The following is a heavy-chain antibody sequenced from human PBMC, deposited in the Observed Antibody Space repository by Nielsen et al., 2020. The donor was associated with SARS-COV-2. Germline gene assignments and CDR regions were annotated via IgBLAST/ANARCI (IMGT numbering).Heavy chain of an antibody. Sequence: GESLKISCKGSGYNFASYWIAWVRQSPGSALEWMGIIYPGDSDTRYSPSFQGQVTISADKSISTAYLQWSSLKASDTAMYYCARLGSGLVAALPEFDYWGQGTLVTVSS. CDR3: ARLGSGLVAALPEFDY. V-gene: IGHV5-51*01. CDR2: IYPGDSDT. CDR1: GYNFASYW. J-gene: IGHJ4*02. D-gene: IGHD2-15*01.